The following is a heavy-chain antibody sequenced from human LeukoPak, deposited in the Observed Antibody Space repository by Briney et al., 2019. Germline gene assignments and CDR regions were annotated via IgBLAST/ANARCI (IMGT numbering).Heavy chain of an antibody. CDR2: IYYSGST. Sequence: SETLSLTCTVSGGSISSSSYYWGWIRQPPGKGLEWIGSIYYSGSTYYNPSLKSRVTISVDTSKNQFSLKLSSVTAADTAVYYCARYSSGWSGFDYWGQGTLVTVSS. J-gene: IGHJ4*02. D-gene: IGHD6-19*01. CDR1: GGSISSSSYY. CDR3: ARYSSGWSGFDY. V-gene: IGHV4-39*07.